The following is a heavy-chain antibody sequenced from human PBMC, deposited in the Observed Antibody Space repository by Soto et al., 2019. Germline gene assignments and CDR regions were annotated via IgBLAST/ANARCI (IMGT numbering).Heavy chain of an antibody. J-gene: IGHJ4*02. CDR3: AAASISIVGAEY. CDR1: GYTFTSYG. D-gene: IGHD1-26*01. V-gene: IGHV1-18*01. Sequence: GASVKVSCKASGYTFTSYGISWVRQAPGQGLEWMGWIIAYNGNTNYAQKFQERVTITRDTSTSTAYMELSSLRSEDTAVYYCAAASISIVGAEYWGQGTLVTVSS. CDR2: IIAYNGNT.